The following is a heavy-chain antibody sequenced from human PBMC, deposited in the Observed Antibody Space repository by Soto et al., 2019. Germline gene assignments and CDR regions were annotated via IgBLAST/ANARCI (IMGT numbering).Heavy chain of an antibody. D-gene: IGHD2-2*01. Sequence: SETLSLTCAVYGGSFSGYYWSWIRQPPGKGLEWIGEINHSGSTNYNPSLKSRVTISVDTSKNQFSLKLSSVTAADTAVYYCARGRCSSTNCFSGFFDYWGQGTLVTVSS. CDR2: INHSGST. CDR3: ARGRCSSTNCFSGFFDY. J-gene: IGHJ4*02. V-gene: IGHV4-34*01. CDR1: GGSFSGYY.